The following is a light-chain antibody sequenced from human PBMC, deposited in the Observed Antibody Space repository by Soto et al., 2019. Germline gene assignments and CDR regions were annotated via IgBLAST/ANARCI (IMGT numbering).Light chain of an antibody. CDR3: QHYDGYPQT. V-gene: IGKV1-16*01. CDR1: QGISNY. CDR2: GAS. J-gene: IGKJ5*01. Sequence: DIQMTQSPSSLSASVVDRVTITFRASQGISNYLAWFQQKPGKAPKTLIYGASRLHSGVPSRFSGSGSDTLFTLTITSLQRDDFATYYCQHYDGYPQTFGQGTRLEIK.